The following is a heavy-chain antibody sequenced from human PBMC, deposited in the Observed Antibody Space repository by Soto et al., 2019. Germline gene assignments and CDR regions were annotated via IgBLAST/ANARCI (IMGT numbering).Heavy chain of an antibody. V-gene: IGHV3-23*01. D-gene: IGHD3-10*01. CDR2: ISGSGGST. CDR1: GFTFSSYA. CDR3: ASVWFGELLFYFDY. J-gene: IGHJ4*02. Sequence: GSLRLSCAASGFTFSSYAMSWVRQAPGKGLEWVSAISGSGGSTYYADSVKGRFTISRDNSKNTLYLQMNSLRAEDTAVYYCASVWFGELLFYFDYWGQGTLVTVSS.